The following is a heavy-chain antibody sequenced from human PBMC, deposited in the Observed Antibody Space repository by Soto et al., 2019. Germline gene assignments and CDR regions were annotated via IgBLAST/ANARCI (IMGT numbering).Heavy chain of an antibody. J-gene: IGHJ6*02. D-gene: IGHD3-3*01. CDR2: IYPGDSDT. V-gene: IGHV5-51*01. Sequence: GESLKISCKGSGYSFTSYWIGWVRQMPGKGLEWMGIIYPGDSDTRYSPSFQGQVTISADKSISTAYLQWSSLKASDTAMYYCARLDGVVIGYYYGMDVWGQGTTVTVSS. CDR1: GYSFTSYW. CDR3: ARLDGVVIGYYYGMDV.